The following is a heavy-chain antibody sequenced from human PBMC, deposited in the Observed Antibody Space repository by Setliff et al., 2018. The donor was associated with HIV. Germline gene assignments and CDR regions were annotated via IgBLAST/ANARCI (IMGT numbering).Heavy chain of an antibody. CDR1: GGTFTNSA. CDR2: SVPLFGTV. V-gene: IGHV1-69*05. D-gene: IGHD3-22*01. CDR3: ASGSGYCRSGSCYVGVHKNPDKYYSDY. J-gene: IGHJ4*02. Sequence: GASVKVSCKASGGTFTNSALTWVRQAPGQGLEWMGGSVPLFGTVRYPQKFQGRVTITTDELMTTAYMELSSLRSEDSGVYYCASGSGYCRSGSCYVGVHKNPDKYYSDYWGQGTLGTVSS.